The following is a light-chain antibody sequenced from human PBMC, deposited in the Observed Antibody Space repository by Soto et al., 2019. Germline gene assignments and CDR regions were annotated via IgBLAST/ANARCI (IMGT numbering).Light chain of an antibody. V-gene: IGKV3-20*01. CDR1: QSVVSKF. Sequence: EIVGTQSPCTLSLSPGERATLSCRASQSVVSKFFAWYQQKPGQAPTLLIYATSSRATGIPDRFSGSGSGTDFTLNICRLEAEDFGVNFWQEYGAPPMYAFGQWTKLDIK. CDR2: ATS. J-gene: IGKJ2*01. CDR3: QEYGAPPMYA.